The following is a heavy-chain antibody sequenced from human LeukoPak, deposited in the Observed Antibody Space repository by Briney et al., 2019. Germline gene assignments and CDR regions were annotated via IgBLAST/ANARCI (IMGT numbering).Heavy chain of an antibody. CDR3: AKGHYDFRDY. J-gene: IGHJ4*02. V-gene: IGHV3-23*01. CDR2: ITGDDST. Sequence: GGSLRLSCAASGFTFGTFAFSWVPHAPGKGLEWVSSITGDDSTYYADAVKGRFTISRDTSSNTLYLQMNSLRAEDTALYYCAKGHYDFRDYWGQGTLVTVSS. CDR1: GFTFGTFA. D-gene: IGHD3-3*01.